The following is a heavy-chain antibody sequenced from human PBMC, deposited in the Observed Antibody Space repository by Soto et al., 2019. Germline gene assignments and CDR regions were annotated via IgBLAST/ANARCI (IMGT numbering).Heavy chain of an antibody. V-gene: IGHV4-38-2*01. J-gene: IGHJ5*02. CDR2: IYHSGTT. Sequence: SETLSLTCAVSGFSISSGYFWGWIRQPPGKGPEWLGSIYHSGTTYYNPSVKGRVTISVDTSKNQFSLKMSSVTAADTAVYYCARHSSGYYWFDPWGKGTLVPVS. D-gene: IGHD3-22*01. CDR3: ARHSSGYYWFDP. CDR1: GFSISSGYF.